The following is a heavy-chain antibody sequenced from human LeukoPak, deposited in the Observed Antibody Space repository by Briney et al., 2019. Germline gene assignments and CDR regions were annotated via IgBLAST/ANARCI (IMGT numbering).Heavy chain of an antibody. CDR3: ARGVGYSNYEDY. J-gene: IGHJ4*02. D-gene: IGHD4-11*01. V-gene: IGHV1-2*02. CDR1: GYTFTGYY. Sequence: APVKVSCKASGYTFTGYYMHWVRQAPGQGLEWMGWFNPNSGGTNYAQKFQGRVTMTRDTSISTAYMELSRLRSDDTAVYYCARGVGYSNYEDYWGQGTLVTVSS. CDR2: FNPNSGGT.